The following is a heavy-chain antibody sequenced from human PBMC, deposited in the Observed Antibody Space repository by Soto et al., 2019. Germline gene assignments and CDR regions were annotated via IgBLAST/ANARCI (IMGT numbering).Heavy chain of an antibody. CDR1: GGAFSGFY. D-gene: IGHD5-18*01. V-gene: IGHV4-34*01. Sequence: PSETLSLTCAVYGGAFSGFYWSWIRQPPGKGLEWIGEINHSGSTNYNPSLKSRVTISVDTSKNQFSLKLNSVTAADTAVYYCARGGGRIQLWFRTVSYGMDVWGQGTTVTVSS. J-gene: IGHJ6*02. CDR2: INHSGST. CDR3: ARGGGRIQLWFRTVSYGMDV.